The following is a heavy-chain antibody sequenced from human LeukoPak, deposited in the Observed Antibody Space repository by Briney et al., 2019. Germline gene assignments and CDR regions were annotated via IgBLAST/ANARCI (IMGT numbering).Heavy chain of an antibody. Sequence: PGGSLRLSCAASGFTFSSYAMSWVRQAPGKGLEWVSAISGSGGSTYYADSVKGRFTISRDNSKNTLYLQMNSLRAEDTAVYYCAKASKRWYYYDSSGSMTFDYWGQGTLVTVSS. V-gene: IGHV3-23*01. CDR1: GFTFSSYA. CDR2: ISGSGGST. D-gene: IGHD3-22*01. CDR3: AKASKRWYYYDSSGSMTFDY. J-gene: IGHJ4*02.